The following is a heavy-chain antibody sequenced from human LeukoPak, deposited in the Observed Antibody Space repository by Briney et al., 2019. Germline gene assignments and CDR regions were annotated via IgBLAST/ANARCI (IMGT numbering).Heavy chain of an antibody. J-gene: IGHJ6*04. CDR1: GGSISSYY. D-gene: IGHD6-19*01. Sequence: SETLSLTCTVSGGSISSYYWSWIRQPPGKGLEWIGYIYYSGSTNYNPSLKSRVTISVDTSKNQFSLKLSSVTAADTAAYYCARDEAIAVAGYYYYGMDVWGKGTTVTVSS. CDR2: IYYSGST. V-gene: IGHV4-59*01. CDR3: ARDEAIAVAGYYYYGMDV.